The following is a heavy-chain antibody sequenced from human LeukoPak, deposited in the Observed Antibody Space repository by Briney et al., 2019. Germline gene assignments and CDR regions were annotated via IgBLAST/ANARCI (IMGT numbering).Heavy chain of an antibody. CDR3: ARVIRPHIFDY. J-gene: IGHJ4*02. CDR1: GFTFSSYG. CDR2: IWYDGSNK. Sequence: PGGSLRLSCAASGFTFSSYGMPWVRQAPGKGLEWVAVIWYDGSNKYYADSVKGRFTISRDNSKNTLYLQMNSLRAEDTAVYYCARVIRPHIFDYWGQGTLVTVSS. D-gene: IGHD1-1*01. V-gene: IGHV3-33*01.